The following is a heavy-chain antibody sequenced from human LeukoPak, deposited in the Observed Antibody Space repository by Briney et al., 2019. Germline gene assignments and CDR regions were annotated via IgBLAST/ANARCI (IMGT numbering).Heavy chain of an antibody. Sequence: GGSLRLSCAASGFTFSSYSMNWVRQAPGKGLEGVSYISSSSSTIYYADSVKGRLTISRDNAKNSLYLQMNSLRAEDTAVYYCARDRGSGSYGFGFDYWGQGTLVTVSS. V-gene: IGHV3-48*01. CDR3: ARDRGSGSYGFGFDY. D-gene: IGHD1-26*01. J-gene: IGHJ4*02. CDR1: GFTFSSYS. CDR2: ISSSSSTI.